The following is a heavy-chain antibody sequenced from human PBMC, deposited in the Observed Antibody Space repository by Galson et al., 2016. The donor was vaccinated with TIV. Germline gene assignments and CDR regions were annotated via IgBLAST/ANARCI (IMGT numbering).Heavy chain of an antibody. D-gene: IGHD4-23*01. J-gene: IGHJ3*02. CDR3: AKRRNYGGDSFEN. Sequence: SLRLSCAGTGFTFGSYAMSWVRLAPGKGLEWVSGISGSGGITYFADSVKGRFTISRDNSMNTLYLQLNGLRAEDTAVYYCAKRRNYGGDSFENWGQGTMVTVSS. CDR2: ISGSGGIT. CDR1: GFTFGSYA. V-gene: IGHV3-23*01.